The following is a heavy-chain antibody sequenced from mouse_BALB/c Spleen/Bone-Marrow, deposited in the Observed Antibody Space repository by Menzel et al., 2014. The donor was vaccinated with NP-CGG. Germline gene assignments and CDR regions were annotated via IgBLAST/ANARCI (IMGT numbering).Heavy chain of an antibody. J-gene: IGHJ1*01. CDR1: GYSFTGYF. CDR3: ARVTTDWYFDV. V-gene: IGHV1-20*02. Sequence: DVKLQESGPELVKPGASVKISCKASGYSFTGYFTNWVMQSHGKSLEWIGRINPYNGDTFYNQKFKGKATLTVDKSSSTAHMELRSLASEDSAVYYCARVTTDWYFDVWGAGTTVTVSS. D-gene: IGHD1-1*01. CDR2: INPYNGDT.